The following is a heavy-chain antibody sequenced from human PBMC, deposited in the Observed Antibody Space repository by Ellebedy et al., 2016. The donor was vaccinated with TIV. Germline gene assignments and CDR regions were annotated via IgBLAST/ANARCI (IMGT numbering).Heavy chain of an antibody. J-gene: IGHJ5*02. D-gene: IGHD4-11*01. CDR3: AHRGGDYSPYNWFDP. V-gene: IGHV2-5*02. Sequence: SGPTLVKPTQTLTLTCTFSGFSLSTSGVGVGWIRQHPGKALEWLALIYWDDDKRYSPSLKSRLTITKDTSKNQVVLTMTNMDPVDTATYYCAHRGGDYSPYNWFDPWGQGTLVTVSS. CDR2: IYWDDDK. CDR1: GFSLSTSGVG.